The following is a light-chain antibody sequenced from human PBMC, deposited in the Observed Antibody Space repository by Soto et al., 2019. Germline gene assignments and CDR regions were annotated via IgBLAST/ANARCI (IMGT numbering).Light chain of an antibody. V-gene: IGLV3-21*01. CDR3: QVWAWYSV. J-gene: IGLJ2*01. CDR1: NIGSKS. CDR2: YDS. Sequence: SYELTQPPSVSVAPGKTARITCGGNNIGSKSVHWYQQKPGQAPVLVIYYDSDRPSGIPERFSGSNSGNTATLTISRVEAGDEADYYCQVWAWYSVFGGGTKLTVL.